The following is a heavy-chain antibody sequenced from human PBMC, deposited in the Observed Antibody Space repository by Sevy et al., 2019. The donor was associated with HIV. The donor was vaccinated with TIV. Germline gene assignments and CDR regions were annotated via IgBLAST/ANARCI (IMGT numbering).Heavy chain of an antibody. CDR1: GGSISSSGYY. CDR3: ASHLLYWLY. Sequence: SETLSLTCTVSGGSISSSGYYWGWIRRPPGKGLEWIGSISYAGNTYYNPSLKSRATISVDTSNNHFSLKLTSITAADTAVYYSASHLLYWLYWGQGILVTVSS. J-gene: IGHJ4*02. D-gene: IGHD2-8*02. V-gene: IGHV4-39*02. CDR2: ISYAGNT.